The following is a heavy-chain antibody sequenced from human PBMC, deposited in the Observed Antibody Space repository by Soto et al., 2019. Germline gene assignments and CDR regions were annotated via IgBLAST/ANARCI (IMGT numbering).Heavy chain of an antibody. J-gene: IGHJ5*02. CDR3: ARTPFPGYDWFAGGRMRFNWFGL. V-gene: IGHV1-69*01. Sequence: QGQLVQQAAAVKKPGSSVNVSCKASGGTFSSYAVSWERQAPGQGLAWMGGIIPLFGTANYAQKFQGRVSITADESTSTAYMELSSLRSEDTAVYYCARTPFPGYDWFAGGRMRFNWFGLWGQGTLLTVSS. CDR1: GGTFSSYA. D-gene: IGHD5-12*01. CDR2: IIPLFGTA.